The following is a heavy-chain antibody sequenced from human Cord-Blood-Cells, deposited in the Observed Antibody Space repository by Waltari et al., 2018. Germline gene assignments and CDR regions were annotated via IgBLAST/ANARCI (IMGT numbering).Heavy chain of an antibody. V-gene: IGHV3-30*18. CDR3: AKESYYSGSFDY. J-gene: IGHJ4*02. CDR2: ISYDGSNE. D-gene: IGHD1-26*01. Sequence: QVQLVESGGGVVQPGRSLRLSCAASGFTFSRYGMHWVRAAPGKGLEWVEVISYDGSNEYYSDSVKGGFTISRDNSKNTLYLQMHSLRAEDTAVYYCAKESYYSGSFDYWSQGTLVTVSS. CDR1: GFTFSRYG.